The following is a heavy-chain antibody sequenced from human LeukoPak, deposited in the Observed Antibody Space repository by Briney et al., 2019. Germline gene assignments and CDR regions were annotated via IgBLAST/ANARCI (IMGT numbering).Heavy chain of an antibody. Sequence: SETLSLTCTVSSGSISSYYWSWIRQPPGKGLEWIGYIYYSGSTNYNPSLKSRVTISVDTSKNQFSLKLSSVTAADTAVYYCARVQSPTYYDFWSGYLSYWGQGTLVTVSS. CDR2: IYYSGST. V-gene: IGHV4-59*12. CDR1: SGSISSYY. J-gene: IGHJ4*02. CDR3: ARVQSPTYYDFWSGYLSY. D-gene: IGHD3-3*01.